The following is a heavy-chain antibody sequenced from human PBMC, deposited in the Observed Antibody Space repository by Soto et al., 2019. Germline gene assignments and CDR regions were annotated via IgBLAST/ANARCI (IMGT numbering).Heavy chain of an antibody. D-gene: IGHD6-19*01. CDR1: KFSLSSYW. J-gene: IGHJ6*02. CDR3: ARDADACGWYHYCFDV. Sequence: EVQLAESGGGLVQAGGSLRLSCAASKFSLSSYWMNWVRQVPGKGLEWVANIKQDGSEKYYVDSVKGRFFISRDNAKNSLYLQMNDLRAEDTALYYCARDADACGWYHYCFDVWGQGTTVTVSS. V-gene: IGHV3-7*01. CDR2: IKQDGSEK.